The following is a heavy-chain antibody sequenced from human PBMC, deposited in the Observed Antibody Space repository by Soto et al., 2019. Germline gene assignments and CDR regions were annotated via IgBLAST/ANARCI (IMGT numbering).Heavy chain of an antibody. V-gene: IGHV1-69*13. CDR1: GGTXSSYA. J-gene: IGHJ5*02. CDR3: ARSIAAALHCFDP. CDR2: IIPIFGTA. D-gene: IGHD6-13*01. Sequence: GASVKVSCKASGGTXSSYAISWVRQAPGQGLEWMGGIIPIFGTANYAQKFQGRVTITADESTSTAYMELSSLRSEDTAVYYCARSIAAALHCFDPWGQGTLVTVSS.